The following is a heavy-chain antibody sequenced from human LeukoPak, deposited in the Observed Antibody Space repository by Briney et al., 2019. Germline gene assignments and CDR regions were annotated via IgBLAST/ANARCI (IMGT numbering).Heavy chain of an antibody. Sequence: GASVKVSCKASGYTFTSYDINWVRQATGQGLEWMGWMNPNSGNTGYAQKFEGRVTMTRNTSIRTAYMELSSLRSEDTAVYYCARRTTIFGVGGYNWFDPWGQGTLVTVSS. V-gene: IGHV1-8*01. D-gene: IGHD3-3*01. CDR2: MNPNSGNT. CDR1: GYTFTSYD. J-gene: IGHJ5*02. CDR3: ARRTTIFGVGGYNWFDP.